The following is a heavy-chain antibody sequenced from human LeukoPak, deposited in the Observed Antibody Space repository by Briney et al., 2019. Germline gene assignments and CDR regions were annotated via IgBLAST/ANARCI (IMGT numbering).Heavy chain of an antibody. CDR3: ARDGIGYPYYDILTGFDP. CDR2: INPSGGST. CDR1: GGTFSSYA. J-gene: IGHJ5*02. V-gene: IGHV1-46*01. Sequence: ASVKVSCKASGGTFSSYAISWVRQAPGQGLEWMGIINPSGGSTSYAQKFQGRVTMTRDTSTSTVYMELSSLRSEDTAVYYCARDGIGYPYYDILTGFDPWGQGTLVTVSS. D-gene: IGHD3-9*01.